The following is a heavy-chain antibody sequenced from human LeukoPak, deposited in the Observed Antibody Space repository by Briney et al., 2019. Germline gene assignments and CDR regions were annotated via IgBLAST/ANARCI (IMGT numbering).Heavy chain of an antibody. Sequence: AAVKVSCEASGYTFTSYGMSGVREARGRGLECVGWISAYNGNTNYAQNLQGRVTMTTDTSTSTAYMELRSLRSDDTAVYDCARVGGDIVVVPAASNWFDPWGQGTLVTVSS. D-gene: IGHD2-2*01. CDR1: GYTFTSYG. CDR2: ISAYNGNT. J-gene: IGHJ5*02. CDR3: ARVGGDIVVVPAASNWFDP. V-gene: IGHV1-18*01.